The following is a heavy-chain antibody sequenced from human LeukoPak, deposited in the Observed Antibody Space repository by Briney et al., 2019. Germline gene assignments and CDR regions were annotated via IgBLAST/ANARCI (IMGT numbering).Heavy chain of an antibody. V-gene: IGHV1-69*02. CDR1: GGTFSTYT. CDR3: ARVYPRAFDI. D-gene: IGHD2-2*02. Sequence: SVKVSCQASGGTFSTYTMIWVRQAPGQGLEWMGRIITTLGIANYAQKFQGRVTITADKSTSPAYMELSSLRSEDTAMYFCARVYPRAFDIWGQGTMVTVSS. J-gene: IGHJ3*02. CDR2: IITTLGIA.